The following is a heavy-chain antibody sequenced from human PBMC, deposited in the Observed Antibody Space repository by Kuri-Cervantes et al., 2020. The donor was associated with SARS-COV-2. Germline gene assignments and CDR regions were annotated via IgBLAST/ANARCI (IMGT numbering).Heavy chain of an antibody. Sequence: ESLKISCTVSGGSISSYYWSWIRQPPGKGLEWIGYIYYSGSTNYNPSLKSRVTISVDTSKNQFSLKLSSVTAADTAVYYCASKLSSGWYKGFDPWGQGTLVTVSS. CDR2: IYYSGST. CDR3: ASKLSSGWYKGFDP. CDR1: GGSISSYY. D-gene: IGHD6-19*01. J-gene: IGHJ5*02. V-gene: IGHV4-59*01.